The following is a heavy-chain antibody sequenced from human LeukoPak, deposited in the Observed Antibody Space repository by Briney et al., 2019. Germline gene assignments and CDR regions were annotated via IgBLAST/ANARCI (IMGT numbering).Heavy chain of an antibody. D-gene: IGHD6-19*01. V-gene: IGHV1-8*01. CDR2: MNPNSGNT. J-gene: IGHJ6*03. CDR1: GYTFTSND. Sequence: ASVKVSCKASGYTFTSNDINWVRQATGQGLEWMGWMNPNSGNTNYAQKLQGRVTMTRNTSISTAYMELSSLRSEDTAVYYCARGLKQLQYYYYYYYMDVWGKGTTVTISS. CDR3: ARGLKQLQYYYYYYYMDV.